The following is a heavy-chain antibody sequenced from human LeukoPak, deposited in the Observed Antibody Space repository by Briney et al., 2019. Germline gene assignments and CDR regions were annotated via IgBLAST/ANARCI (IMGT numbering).Heavy chain of an antibody. V-gene: IGHV3-74*01. J-gene: IGHJ4*02. CDR2: ISSDGRST. Sequence: PGGSLRLSCAASGFTLSSYWMHWVRQAPGKGLVWVSHISSDGRSTSYADSVKGRFTISRDNAKNTLYLQMNSLRAEDTAVYYCARDLYSSAWYNDYWGQGTLVTVSS. CDR3: ARDLYSSAWYNDY. CDR1: GFTLSSYW. D-gene: IGHD6-19*01.